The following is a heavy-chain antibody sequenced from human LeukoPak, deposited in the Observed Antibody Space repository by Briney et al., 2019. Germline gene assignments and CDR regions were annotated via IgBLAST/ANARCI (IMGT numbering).Heavy chain of an antibody. J-gene: IGHJ3*02. D-gene: IGHD6-19*01. CDR3: ARNSGWSSDAFDI. CDR1: GYSFTSYW. Sequence: GESLQISCKGSGYSFTSYWIGWVRQMPGKGLEWMGIIYPGDSDTRYSPSFQGQVTISADKSISTAYLQWSSLKASDTAMYYCARNSGWSSDAFDIWGQGTMVTVSS. V-gene: IGHV5-51*01. CDR2: IYPGDSDT.